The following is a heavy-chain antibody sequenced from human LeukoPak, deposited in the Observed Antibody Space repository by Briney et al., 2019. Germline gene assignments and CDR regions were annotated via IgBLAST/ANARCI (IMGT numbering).Heavy chain of an antibody. D-gene: IGHD5-18*01. V-gene: IGHV3-23*01. CDR2: ITGSGGST. CDR3: ARGRNTGRQFYFDY. Sequence: GGSLRPSCAASGFTFSSSGMGWVRQAPGKGLECVSPITGSGGSTSYTDSVKGRFTISRDNSKNTLYLQMNSLRAEDTAVYYCARGRNTGRQFYFDYWGQGTLATVAS. CDR1: GFTFSSSG. J-gene: IGHJ4*02.